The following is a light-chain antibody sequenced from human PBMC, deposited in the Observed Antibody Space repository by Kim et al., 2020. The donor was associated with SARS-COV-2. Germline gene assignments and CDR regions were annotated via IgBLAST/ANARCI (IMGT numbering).Light chain of an antibody. J-gene: IGKJ5*01. CDR1: QSVVTC. CDR3: QQRGSWPPIT. Sequence: SPEKSAPRSCGAQQSVVTCLAWYQQKPGEAPRPLIYDASTRATGIPARFSGSGSETDFTLTISSLEPEDFALYYCQQRGSWPPITFGQGTRLEIK. V-gene: IGKV3-11*01. CDR2: DAS.